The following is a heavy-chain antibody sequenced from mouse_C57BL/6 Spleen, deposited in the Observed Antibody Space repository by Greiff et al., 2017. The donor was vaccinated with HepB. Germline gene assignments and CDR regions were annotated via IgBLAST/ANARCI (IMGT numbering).Heavy chain of an antibody. CDR3: TRLTTVVEGFAY. V-gene: IGHV1-15*01. Sequence: VQLQQSGAELVRPGASVTLSCKASGYTFTDYEMDWVKQTPVHGLEWIGAIDPETGGTAYNQKFKGKAILTADKSSSTAYMELRSLTSEDSAVYYCTRLTTVVEGFAYWGQGTLVTVSA. CDR2: IDPETGGT. D-gene: IGHD1-1*01. J-gene: IGHJ3*01. CDR1: GYTFTDYE.